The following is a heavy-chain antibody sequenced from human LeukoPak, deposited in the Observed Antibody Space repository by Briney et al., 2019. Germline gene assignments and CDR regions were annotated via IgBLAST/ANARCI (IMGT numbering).Heavy chain of an antibody. CDR1: GGSISSYY. J-gene: IGHJ4*02. V-gene: IGHV4-4*07. CDR2: IYTSGST. CDR3: ARERGYCSGGSCRVSDY. Sequence: SSETLSLTCTVSGGSISSYYWSWIRQPAGKGLEWLGRIYTSGSTNYNPSLKSRVTMSEDTSKNQFSLKLSSVTAADTAVYYCARERGYCSGGSCRVSDYWGQGTLVTVSS. D-gene: IGHD2-15*01.